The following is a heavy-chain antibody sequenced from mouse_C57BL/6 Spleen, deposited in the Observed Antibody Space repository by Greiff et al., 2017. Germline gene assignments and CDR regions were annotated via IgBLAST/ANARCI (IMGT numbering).Heavy chain of an antibody. J-gene: IGHJ1*03. CDR1: GYTFTNYW. CDR2: IYPGGGYT. V-gene: IGHV1-63*01. D-gene: IGHD1-1*01. CDR3: ARKGTTVVAHWYFDV. Sequence: QVQLQQSGAELVRPGTSVKMSCKASGYTFTNYWIGWAKQRPGHGLEWIGDIYPGGGYTNYNEKFKGKATLTADKSSSTAYMQFSSLTSEDSAIYYGARKGTTVVAHWYFDVWGTGTTVTVSS.